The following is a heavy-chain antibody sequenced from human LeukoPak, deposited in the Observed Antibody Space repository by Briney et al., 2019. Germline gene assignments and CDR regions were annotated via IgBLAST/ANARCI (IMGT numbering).Heavy chain of an antibody. CDR2: INHSGST. J-gene: IGHJ1*01. CDR1: GGSFSGYY. D-gene: IGHD4-11*01. Sequence: PETLSLTCAVYGGSFSGYYWSGIRQPPGKGLEWIGEINHSGSTNYNPSLKSRVTISVDTSKNQFSLKLSSVTAADTAVYYCARGYRGYFQHWGQGTLVTVSS. CDR3: ARGYRGYFQH. V-gene: IGHV4-34*01.